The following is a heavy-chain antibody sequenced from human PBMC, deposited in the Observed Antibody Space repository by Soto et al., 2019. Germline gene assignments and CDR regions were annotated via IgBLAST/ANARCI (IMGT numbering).Heavy chain of an antibody. J-gene: IGHJ4*02. Sequence: GGSLRLSCAASGFTFSRYGMHWVRQAPGKGLEWVALIWNDGVRKVYVDSVKGRFTISRDNSKNTLDLQMNSLRAEDTAVYYCARDDDYEANAFDYWGPGTLVTVSS. CDR3: ARDDDYEANAFDY. V-gene: IGHV3-33*01. D-gene: IGHD3-22*01. CDR1: GFTFSRYG. CDR2: IWNDGVRK.